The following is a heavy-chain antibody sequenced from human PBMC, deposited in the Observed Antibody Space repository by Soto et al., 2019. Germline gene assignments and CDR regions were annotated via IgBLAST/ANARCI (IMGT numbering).Heavy chain of an antibody. Sequence: EVQLLESGGGLVQPGGSLRLSCAASGFTFSSYAMSWVRQAPGKGLEWVSAIRGSGGSTYYADSVKGRFTISRDNSKNWLYLQMNSLRAKDTAVYYCAKAWRSNWGAFVIWRQGKLVSVS. V-gene: IGHV3-23*01. CDR3: AKAWRSNWGAFVI. D-gene: IGHD3-16*01. CDR2: IRGSGGST. CDR1: GFTFSSYA. J-gene: IGHJ3*02.